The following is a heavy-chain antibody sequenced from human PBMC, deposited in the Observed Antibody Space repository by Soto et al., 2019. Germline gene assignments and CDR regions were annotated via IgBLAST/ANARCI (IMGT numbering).Heavy chain of an antibody. V-gene: IGHV1-3*01. Sequence: ASVKVSCKASGYTFTSYGIHWVRQAPGQRIEWMGWINAANGDTKYSPKFQGRVTITRDTSASTAYMELSSLRSEDTAVYYCVRRQLSATGIDWFDPWGQGTLVTVSS. CDR2: INAANGDT. D-gene: IGHD6-13*01. CDR3: VRRQLSATGIDWFDP. J-gene: IGHJ5*02. CDR1: GYTFTSYG.